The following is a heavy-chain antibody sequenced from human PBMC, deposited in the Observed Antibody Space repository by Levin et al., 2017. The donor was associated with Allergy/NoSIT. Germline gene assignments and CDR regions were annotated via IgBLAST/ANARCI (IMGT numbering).Heavy chain of an antibody. CDR2: ITGSGGTA. J-gene: IGHJ4*02. CDR3: AKDRIERNVGDNTAGFPDY. D-gene: IGHD1-26*01. Sequence: GESLKISCAASGFTFSSYAMSWVRQAPGKGLEWVSGITGSGGTAYYADSVKGRFTISRDNSKNTLYLQMSSLRAEDTAVYYCAKDRIERNVGDNTAGFPDYWGQGTLVTVSS. CDR1: GFTFSSYA. V-gene: IGHV3-23*01.